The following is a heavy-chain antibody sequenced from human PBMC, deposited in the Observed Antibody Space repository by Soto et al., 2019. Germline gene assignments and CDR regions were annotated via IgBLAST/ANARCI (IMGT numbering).Heavy chain of an antibody. CDR3: ARARVGDLDY. Sequence: PSETLSLTCAVYGGSFSGYYWSWIRQPPGKGLEWIGYIYYSGSTNYNPSLKSRVTISVDTSKNQFSLKLSSVTAADTAVYYCARARVGDLDYWGQGTLVTVSS. J-gene: IGHJ4*02. V-gene: IGHV4-59*01. CDR1: GGSFSGYY. D-gene: IGHD1-26*01. CDR2: IYYSGST.